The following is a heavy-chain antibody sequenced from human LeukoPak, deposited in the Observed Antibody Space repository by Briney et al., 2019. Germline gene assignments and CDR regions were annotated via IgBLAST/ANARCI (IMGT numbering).Heavy chain of an antibody. Sequence: SETLSLTCTVSGGSISGYHWSWIRQPPGKGLEWIGYIYYSGSTNYNPSLKSRVTISVDTSKNQLSLKLSSVTSADTAVYYCARDSGSSGKFDYWGQGTLVTVSS. D-gene: IGHD3-22*01. J-gene: IGHJ4*02. CDR3: ARDSGSSGKFDY. CDR1: GGSISGYH. V-gene: IGHV4-59*01. CDR2: IYYSGST.